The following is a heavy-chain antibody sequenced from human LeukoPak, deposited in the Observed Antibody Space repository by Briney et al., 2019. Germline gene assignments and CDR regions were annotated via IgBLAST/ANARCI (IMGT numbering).Heavy chain of an antibody. Sequence: PGGSLRLSCAASGFNFYIYAMSWVRQAPGKGLEWVSSISGSGDNTYYADSVKGRYTISRDNSKNTLYLQMSTLRAEDTAVYYCVKDWSDEAKCGADCLEYWGQGTLVTVSS. J-gene: IGHJ4*02. V-gene: IGHV3-23*01. D-gene: IGHD2-21*02. CDR2: ISGSGDNT. CDR1: GFNFYIYA. CDR3: VKDWSDEAKCGADCLEY.